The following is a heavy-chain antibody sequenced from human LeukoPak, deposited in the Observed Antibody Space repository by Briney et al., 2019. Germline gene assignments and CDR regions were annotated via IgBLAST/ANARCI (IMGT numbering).Heavy chain of an antibody. CDR2: INLNSGDT. V-gene: IGHV1-2*02. Sequence: ASVKVSCKTSGYTXTDYYMFWLRQAPGQGLEWVGWINLNSGDTHYAQKFQGRVTMTRDTSISTAYMELSRLISDDTAVYFCARDRGSRNILTDYFDYWGQGTLVTVSS. CDR1: GYTXTDYY. CDR3: ARDRGSRNILTDYFDY. D-gene: IGHD3-9*01. J-gene: IGHJ4*02.